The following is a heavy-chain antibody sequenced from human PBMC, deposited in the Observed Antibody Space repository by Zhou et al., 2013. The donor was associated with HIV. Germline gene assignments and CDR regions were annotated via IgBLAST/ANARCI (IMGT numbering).Heavy chain of an antibody. CDR1: GGTFSSYA. CDR3: ARGFMTTAHDAFDI. J-gene: IGHJ3*02. V-gene: IGHV1-69*04. D-gene: IGHD4-17*01. CDR2: IIPILGIA. Sequence: QVQLVQSGAEVKKPGSSVKVSCKASGGTFSSYAISWVRQAPGQGLEWMGRIIPILGIANYAQKFQGRVTITADKSTSTAYMELSSLRSEDTAVYYCARGFMTTAHDAFDIWGQGTMVTVSS.